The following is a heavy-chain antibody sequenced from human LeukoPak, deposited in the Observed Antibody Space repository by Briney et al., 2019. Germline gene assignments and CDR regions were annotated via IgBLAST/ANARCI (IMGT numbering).Heavy chain of an antibody. CDR2: IYSGGST. J-gene: IGHJ6*03. V-gene: IGHV3-53*01. CDR1: GSTVSSNY. CDR3: ARVWYSSRWYYYMDV. Sequence: GGSLRLSCAVSGSTVSSNYMTWVRQAPGKGLEWVSVIYSGGSTYYTDSVKGRFTISRDNSKNTLYLQMNSLRAEDTAVYYCARVWYSSRWYYYMDVWGNGTTVTVSS. D-gene: IGHD6-19*01.